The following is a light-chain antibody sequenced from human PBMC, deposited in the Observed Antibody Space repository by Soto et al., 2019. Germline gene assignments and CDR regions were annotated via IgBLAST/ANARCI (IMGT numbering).Light chain of an antibody. V-gene: IGLV2-14*01. J-gene: IGLJ3*02. CDR1: SSDVGGYNY. CDR3: SLKNNSSPGV. Sequence: QSALTQPASVSGSPGQSITISCTGTSSDVGGYNYVSWYQQHPGKAPKLMIYDVSNRPSGVSNRFSGSKSGNTASLTISGPQGGDGGDFYRSLKNNSSPGVFGGGTKPTLL. CDR2: DVS.